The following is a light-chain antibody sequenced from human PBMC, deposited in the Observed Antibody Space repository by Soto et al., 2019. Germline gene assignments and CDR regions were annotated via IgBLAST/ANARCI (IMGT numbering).Light chain of an antibody. CDR3: QQYNNWPPT. V-gene: IGKV3-15*01. CDR2: GAS. Sequence: IVLTQSPCTLSLSPGERATLSCRASQSVSSYLAWYQQKPGQAPRLLIYGASTRATGIPARFSGSGSGTEFTLTISSLQSEDFAVYYCQQYNNWPPTFGQGTKVDIK. J-gene: IGKJ1*01. CDR1: QSVSSY.